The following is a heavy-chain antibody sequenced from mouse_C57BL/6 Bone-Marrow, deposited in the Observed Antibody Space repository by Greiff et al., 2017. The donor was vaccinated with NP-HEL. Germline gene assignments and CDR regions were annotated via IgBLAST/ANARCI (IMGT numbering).Heavy chain of an antibody. CDR3: AIRGSSGSYYAMDY. CDR1: GYTFTSYW. Sequence: VQLQQPGAELVKPGASVKVSCKASGYTFTSYWMHWVKQRPGQGLEWIGRLHPSDSDNNYHQQFKGQATLTVDKSSSTAYMQRSSRTSEDSAVYYCAIRGSSGSYYAMDYWGQGTSVTVSS. D-gene: IGHD3-2*02. V-gene: IGHV1-74*01. J-gene: IGHJ4*01. CDR2: LHPSDSDN.